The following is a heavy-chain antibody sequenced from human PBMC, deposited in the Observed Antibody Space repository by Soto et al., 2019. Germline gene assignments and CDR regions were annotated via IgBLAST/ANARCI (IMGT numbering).Heavy chain of an antibody. CDR1: GFTFSSSC. J-gene: IGHJ3*02. CDR2: ISYDGSNN. CDR3: AKIVTEMTTTALMAFDS. Sequence: PGGSLRLSCAASGFTFSSSCMHWVRQAPGKGLEWVAVISYDGSNNYYADSVKGRFTISRDNSKNTLYLQMNSLRAEDTAVYYCAKIVTEMTTTALMAFDSWGQGTMVTV. V-gene: IGHV3-30*18. D-gene: IGHD4-17*01.